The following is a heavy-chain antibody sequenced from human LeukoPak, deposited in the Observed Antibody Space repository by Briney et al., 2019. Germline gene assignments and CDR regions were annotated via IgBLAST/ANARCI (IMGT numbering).Heavy chain of an antibody. D-gene: IGHD2/OR15-2a*01. Sequence: GGSLRLSCAASGFTFSSYAMSWVRQALGKGLEWVSAISGSGGSTYYADSVKGRFTISRDNSKNTLYLQMNSLRAEDTAVYYCATDLDSSYYYYYMDVWGKGTTVTVSS. CDR1: GFTFSSYA. CDR2: ISGSGGST. V-gene: IGHV3-23*01. J-gene: IGHJ6*03. CDR3: ATDLDSSYYYYYMDV.